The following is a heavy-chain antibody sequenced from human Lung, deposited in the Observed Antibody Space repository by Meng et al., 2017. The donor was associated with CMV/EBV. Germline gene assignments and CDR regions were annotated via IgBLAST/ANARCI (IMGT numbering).Heavy chain of an antibody. Sequence: GESLKISCAASGFTFNTHAMNWVRQAPGKGLEWIAGVSGSGSTTYYADSVRGLFTVSRDNPRNTLDPQMDSLRLADTAVYYCAKGLLAAYFYYYAMDVWGPGTTVTVSS. CDR1: GFTFNTHA. V-gene: IGHV3-23*01. CDR3: AKGLLAAYFYYYAMDV. D-gene: IGHD2-21*01. J-gene: IGHJ6*01. CDR2: VSGSGSTT.